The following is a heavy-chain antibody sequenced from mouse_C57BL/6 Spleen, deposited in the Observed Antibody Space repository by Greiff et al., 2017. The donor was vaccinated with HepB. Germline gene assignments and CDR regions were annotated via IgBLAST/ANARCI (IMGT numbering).Heavy chain of an antibody. D-gene: IGHD2-12*01. CDR2: ISSGSSTI. CDR1: GFTFSDYG. J-gene: IGHJ4*01. Sequence: EVNVVESGGGLVKPGGSLKLSCAASGFTFSDYGMHWVRQAPEKGLEWVAYISSGSSTIYYADTVKGRFTISRDNAKNTLFLQMTSLRSEDTAMYYCARPHYSFYYAMDYWGQGTSVTVSS. CDR3: ARPHYSFYYAMDY. V-gene: IGHV5-17*01.